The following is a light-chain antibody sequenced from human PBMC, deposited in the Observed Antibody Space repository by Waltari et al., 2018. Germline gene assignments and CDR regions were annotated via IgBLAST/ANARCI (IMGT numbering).Light chain of an antibody. CDR2: VNSDGSH. J-gene: IGLJ3*02. CDR3: QTGGHGTWV. Sequence: LVLTQSPSASASLGASVKLTCTLSRGYSRNVIAWLQQQPGKGPRYLMKVNSDGSHRKGDDIPDRFSASKSGTECQLTISSLQSEDEADYFCQTGGHGTWVFGGGTKLTVL. V-gene: IGLV4-69*01. CDR1: RGYSRNV.